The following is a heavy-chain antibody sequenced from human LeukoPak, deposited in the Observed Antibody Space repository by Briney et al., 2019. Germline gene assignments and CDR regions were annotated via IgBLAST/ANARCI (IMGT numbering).Heavy chain of an antibody. D-gene: IGHD1-1*01. CDR1: GFTVSSNY. J-gene: IGHJ4*02. CDR2: IYTGGTT. V-gene: IGHV3-53*01. CDR3: ARNSAFYY. Sequence: GGSLRLSCAASGFTVSSNYMSWVRQAPGKGLEWISIIYTGGTTYYADSVKGRFTISRDTSKNTLYLQMNSLRVEDTAVYYCARNSAFYYWGQGTLVTVSS.